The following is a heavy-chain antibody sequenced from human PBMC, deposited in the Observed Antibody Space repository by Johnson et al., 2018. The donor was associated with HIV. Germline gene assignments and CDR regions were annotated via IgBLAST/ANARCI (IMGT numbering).Heavy chain of an antibody. CDR2: ISWDGGRT. Sequence: VQLVESGGGLVQPGRSLRLSCAASGFIFNNAWMTWFRQAPGKGLEWVSLISWDGGRTYYADSVKGRFTISRDNRKNSLYLQMNSLRPEDTALYYCAKDPPGSWGQGTMVTVSS. CDR1: GFIFNNAW. D-gene: IGHD1-26*01. CDR3: AKDPPGS. J-gene: IGHJ3*01. V-gene: IGHV3-43D*03.